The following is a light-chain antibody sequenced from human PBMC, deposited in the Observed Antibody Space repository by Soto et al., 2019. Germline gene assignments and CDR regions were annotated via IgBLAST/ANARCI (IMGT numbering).Light chain of an antibody. CDR3: QTWDTVVV. CDR2: LNRDGSH. V-gene: IGLV4-69*01. Sequence: QLVLTQSPPASPSLGASVKLTCTLRGGHSDYGIAWHQQQPDKGPRYLMKLNRDGSHNKGDGIPDRFSGSSSGAERYLTISSLQSDDEADYYCQTWDTVVVFGGGTKVTVL. J-gene: IGLJ2*01. CDR1: GGHSDYG.